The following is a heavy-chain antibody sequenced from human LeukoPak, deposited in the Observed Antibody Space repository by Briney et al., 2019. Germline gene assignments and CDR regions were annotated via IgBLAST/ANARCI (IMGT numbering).Heavy chain of an antibody. CDR1: GGSISSYY. D-gene: IGHD1-1*01. J-gene: IGHJ4*02. CDR2: IYYSGST. Sequence: SETLSLTCTVSGGSISSYYWSWIRQPPGKGLEWIGYIYYSGSTNYNPSLKSRVAISVDTSKNQFSLKLSSVTAADTAVYYCARVGDDEADYWGQGTLVTVSS. V-gene: IGHV4-59*01. CDR3: ARVGDDEADY.